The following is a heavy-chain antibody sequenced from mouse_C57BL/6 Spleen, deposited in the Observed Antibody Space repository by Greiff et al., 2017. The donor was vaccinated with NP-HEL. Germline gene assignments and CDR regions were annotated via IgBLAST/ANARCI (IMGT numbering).Heavy chain of an antibody. CDR3: ARHRVITTVVDSAMDY. V-gene: IGHV5-12*01. CDR2: ISNGGGST. CDR1: GFTFSDYY. Sequence: DVMLVESGGGLVQPGGSLKLSCAASGFTFSDYYMYRVRQTPEKRLEWVAYISNGGGSTYYPDTVKGRFTISRDNAKNTLYLQMSRLKSEDTAMYYCARHRVITTVVDSAMDYWGQGTSVTVSS. J-gene: IGHJ4*01. D-gene: IGHD1-1*01.